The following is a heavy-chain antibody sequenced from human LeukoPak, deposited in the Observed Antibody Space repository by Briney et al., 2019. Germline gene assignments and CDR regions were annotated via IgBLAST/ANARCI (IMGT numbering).Heavy chain of an antibody. CDR2: MNPSGGST. J-gene: IGHJ3*02. Sequence: ASVKVSCKASGYTLTSNYMHWVRQAPGQGLEWMGVMNPSGGSTSYAQKFQGRVTMTRDTSTSTVYMELSSLRSEDTAVYYCAREGPLTIWYGHDAFDIWGQGTMVTVSS. CDR1: GYTLTSNY. V-gene: IGHV1-46*01. D-gene: IGHD3-3*01. CDR3: AREGPLTIWYGHDAFDI.